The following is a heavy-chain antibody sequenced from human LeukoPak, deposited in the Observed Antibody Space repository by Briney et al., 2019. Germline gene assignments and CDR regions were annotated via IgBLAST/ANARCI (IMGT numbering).Heavy chain of an antibody. CDR1: GFTFSSYA. V-gene: IGHV3-64D*06. CDR2: ISSNGGST. Sequence: PGGSLRLSCSASGFTFSSYAMHWVRQAPGKGLEYVSAISSNGGSTCYADSVKGRFTISRDNSKNTLYLQMSSLRAEDTAVYYCVKPNFLVPFDYWGQGTLVTVSS. CDR3: VKPNFLVPFDY. J-gene: IGHJ4*02.